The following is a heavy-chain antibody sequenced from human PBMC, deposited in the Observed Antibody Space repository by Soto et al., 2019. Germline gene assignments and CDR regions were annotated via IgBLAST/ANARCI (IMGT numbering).Heavy chain of an antibody. V-gene: IGHV4-31*03. J-gene: IGHJ6*02. D-gene: IGHD4-17*01. CDR1: GGSISTSDNY. Sequence: QVQLQESGPGLVKPSQTLSLTCSVSGGSISTSDNYWSGIRQHPGKGLEWIGYIYYSGSTYYNPSLKSRVTISVDTSKNQFSLKLTSVTAADTAVYYCARDSTVTTTLLDVWGQGTTVTVSS. CDR2: IYYSGST. CDR3: ARDSTVTTTLLDV.